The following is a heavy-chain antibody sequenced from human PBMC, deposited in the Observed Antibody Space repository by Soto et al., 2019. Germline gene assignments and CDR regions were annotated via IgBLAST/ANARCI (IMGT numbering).Heavy chain of an antibody. V-gene: IGHV3-23*01. Sequence: GSLRLSCAASGFTFSNYAMSWVRRAPGKGPEWVSSISGGGGSTSYADSVKGRFTISRDNSKNTLFLQMNSLRAEDTAVYSCAKDPHSIVLISEPWFDPWGQGVPVTVS. CDR3: AKDPHSIVLISEPWFDP. J-gene: IGHJ5*02. CDR2: ISGGGGST. CDR1: GFTFSNYA. D-gene: IGHD2-8*01.